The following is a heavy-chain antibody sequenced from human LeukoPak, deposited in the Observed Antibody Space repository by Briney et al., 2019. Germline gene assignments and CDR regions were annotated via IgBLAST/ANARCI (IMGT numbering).Heavy chain of an antibody. D-gene: IGHD7-27*01. Sequence: SETLSLTCRVSGGSISNYFWTWIRQPPGKGLEWIGYIYSSGSTYYNPSLKSRVTISVDTSKNRFPLKLSTVTAADTAVYYCARRPTGDPKFDYWGQGTLVTVSS. V-gene: IGHV4-59*08. CDR1: GGSISNYF. CDR2: IYSSGST. CDR3: ARRPTGDPKFDY. J-gene: IGHJ4*02.